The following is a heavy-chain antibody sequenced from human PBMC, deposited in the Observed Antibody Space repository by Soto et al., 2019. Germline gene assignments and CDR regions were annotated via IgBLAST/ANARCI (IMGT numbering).Heavy chain of an antibody. Sequence: SETLSLTCTVSGGSISSGGYYWSWIRQHPGKGLEWIGYIYYSGSTYYNPSLKSRVTISVDTSKNQFSLKPSSVTAADTAVYYCARKPRHYYYDSRGSYRGYYYYGMDVWGQGTTVTVSS. CDR3: ARKPRHYYYDSRGSYRGYYYYGMDV. V-gene: IGHV4-31*03. CDR1: GGSISSGGYY. CDR2: IYYSGST. J-gene: IGHJ6*02. D-gene: IGHD3-22*01.